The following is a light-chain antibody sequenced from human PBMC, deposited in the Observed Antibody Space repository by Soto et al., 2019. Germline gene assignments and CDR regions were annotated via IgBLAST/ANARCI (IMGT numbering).Light chain of an antibody. Sequence: EIVLTQSSGTLALSPGERATLSCRASQSVNNNYLTWYQQKRGQAPRLLIHGASSRATGIPDRFRGSGSGTDFTLTISRLEHEDFDVYYCQQYGSSPFNFGPGTKVGIK. CDR1: QSVNNNY. V-gene: IGKV3-20*01. CDR3: QQYGSSPFN. CDR2: GAS. J-gene: IGKJ3*01.